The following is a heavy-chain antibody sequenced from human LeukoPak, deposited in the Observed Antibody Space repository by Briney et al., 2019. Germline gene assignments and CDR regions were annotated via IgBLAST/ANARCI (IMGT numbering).Heavy chain of an antibody. J-gene: IGHJ4*02. CDR2: INNDGSTT. D-gene: IGHD6-19*01. CDR1: GFTFSSCW. Sequence: PGGSLRLSCAASGFTFSSCWMHWVRQAPGKGLVWVSRINNDGSTTTYADSVKGRFTISRDNAKDTLYLQMNSLRAEDTAVYYCVRVAVSGTFFDYWGQGTLVTVSS. CDR3: VRVAVSGTFFDY. V-gene: IGHV3-74*01.